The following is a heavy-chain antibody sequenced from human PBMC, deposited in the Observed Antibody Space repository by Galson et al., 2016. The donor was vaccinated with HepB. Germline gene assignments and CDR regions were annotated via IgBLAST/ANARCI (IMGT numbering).Heavy chain of an antibody. CDR3: ARGKSLWTTPWNYGLDV. Sequence: SLRLSCAASGFSFSLYDMHWVRQVTGKGLEWVSAIGTAPGDTNYLDSVTGRFTISRENADNSLYLQMNSLRPGDTAVYYCARGKSLWTTPWNYGLDVWGKGTTVTVSS. CDR1: GFSFSLYD. J-gene: IGHJ6*04. D-gene: IGHD4-17*01. CDR2: IGTAPGDT. V-gene: IGHV3-13*01.